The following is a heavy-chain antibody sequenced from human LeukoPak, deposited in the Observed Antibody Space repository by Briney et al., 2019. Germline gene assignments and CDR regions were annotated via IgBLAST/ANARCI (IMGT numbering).Heavy chain of an antibody. D-gene: IGHD2-15*01. V-gene: IGHV3-23*01. J-gene: IGHJ4*02. CDR2: ISVSGNT. CDR1: GFTLSSYA. Sequence: GGSLRLSCAASGFTLSSYAMSWVRQGPGKGLEWVSAISVSGNTYHADSVKGRFTISRDSSKNKLYLQMSSLRAEDAAVYYCAKAPVTTCSGAYCYPFDYWGQGTLVTVSS. CDR3: AKAPVTTCSGAYCYPFDY.